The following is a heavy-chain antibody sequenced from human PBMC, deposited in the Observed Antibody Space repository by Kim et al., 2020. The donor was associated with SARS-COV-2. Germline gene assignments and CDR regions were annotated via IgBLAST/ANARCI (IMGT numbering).Heavy chain of an antibody. J-gene: IGHJ6*02. Sequence: GGSLRLSCAASGFTFSSYWMHWVRQAPGKGLVWVSRINSDGSSTSYADSVKGRFTISRDNAKNTLYLQMNSLRAEDTAVYYCARARYSGYDWWGRPYYYYGMDVWGQGTTVTVSS. V-gene: IGHV3-74*01. CDR2: INSDGSST. CDR3: ARARYSGYDWWGRPYYYYGMDV. D-gene: IGHD5-12*01. CDR1: GFTFSSYW.